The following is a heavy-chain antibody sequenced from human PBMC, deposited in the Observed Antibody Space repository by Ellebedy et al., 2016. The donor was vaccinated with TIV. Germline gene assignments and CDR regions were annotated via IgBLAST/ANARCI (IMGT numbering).Heavy chain of an antibody. D-gene: IGHD3-10*01. V-gene: IGHV1-2*02. CDR1: GYTFTGYY. CDR3: ATPLCINRYYYGSGSYCAGAFDI. J-gene: IGHJ3*02. Sequence: AASVKVSCKASGYTFTGYYMHWVRQAPGQGLEWMGWINPNSGGTNYAQKFQGRVTMTRDTSISTAYMELSRLRSDDTAVYYCATPLCINRYYYGSGSYCAGAFDIWGQGTMVTVSS. CDR2: INPNSGGT.